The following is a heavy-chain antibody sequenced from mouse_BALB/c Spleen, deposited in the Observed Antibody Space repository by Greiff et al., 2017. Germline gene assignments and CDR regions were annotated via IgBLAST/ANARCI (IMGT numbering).Heavy chain of an antibody. CDR1: GYSITSDYA. J-gene: IGHJ3*01. Sequence: EVQGVESGPGLVKPSQSLSLTCTVTGYSITSDYAWNWIRQFPGNKLEWMGYISYSGSTSYNPSLKSRISITRDTSKNQFFLQLNSVTTEDTATYYCARPYYDYGWFAYWGQGTLVTVSA. CDR2: ISYSGST. CDR3: ARPYYDYGWFAY. V-gene: IGHV3-2*02. D-gene: IGHD2-4*01.